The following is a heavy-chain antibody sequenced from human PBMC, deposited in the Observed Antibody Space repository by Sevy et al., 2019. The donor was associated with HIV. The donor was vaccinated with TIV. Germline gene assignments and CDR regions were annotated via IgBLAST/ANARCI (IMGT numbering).Heavy chain of an antibody. CDR2: ISSVSTII. CDR3: ARGGYYYDNAAYYAFDS. CDR1: GFSFNSYD. J-gene: IGHJ4*02. V-gene: IGHV3-21*01. D-gene: IGHD3-22*01. Sequence: GGSLRLSCTASGFSFNSYDMNWVRQAPGKGLEWFASISSVSTIIYYGDSVTGRFSSSRDNAKKSLYLQMNSLRVEDTAVYYCARGGYYYDNAAYYAFDSWGQGTLVTVSS.